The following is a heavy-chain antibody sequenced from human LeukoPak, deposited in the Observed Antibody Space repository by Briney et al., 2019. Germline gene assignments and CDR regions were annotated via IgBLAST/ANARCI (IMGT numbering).Heavy chain of an antibody. Sequence: SETLSLTCTVSGGSISSGDYYWSWIRQPPGKGLEWIGYIYYSGSTYYNLSLKSRVTISVDTSKNQFSLKLSSVTAADTAVYYCARGYIVVVPAATADDAFDIWGQGTMVTVSS. CDR1: GGSISSGDYY. CDR3: ARGYIVVVPAATADDAFDI. D-gene: IGHD2-2*01. CDR2: IYYSGST. J-gene: IGHJ3*02. V-gene: IGHV4-30-4*01.